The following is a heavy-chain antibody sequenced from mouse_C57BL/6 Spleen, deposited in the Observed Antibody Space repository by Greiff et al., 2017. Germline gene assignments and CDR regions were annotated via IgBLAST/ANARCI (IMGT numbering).Heavy chain of an antibody. CDR2: VDPSDSYT. CDR3: ASGAQATGDMDY. V-gene: IGHV1-69*01. Sequence: VQLQQSGAELVMPGASVKLSCKASGYTFTSYWMHWVKQRPGQGLEWIGEVDPSDSYTNYNQKFKGKSTLTVDKSSSAAYMQLSSLTSEDSAVYYCASGAQATGDMDYWGQGTSVTVSS. CDR1: GYTFTSYW. D-gene: IGHD3-2*02. J-gene: IGHJ4*01.